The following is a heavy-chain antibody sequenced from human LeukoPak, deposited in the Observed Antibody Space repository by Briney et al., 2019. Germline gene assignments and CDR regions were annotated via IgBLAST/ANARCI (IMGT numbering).Heavy chain of an antibody. Sequence: PGGSLRLSCAASGFTFRNYGMHWVRQSPDKGLEWVAGIWDDGRKRLYADAVKGRFTISRHDSEHALYLQMNSLRAEDTALYYCARDYCSTSFCSDNWGQGTLVTVSS. CDR3: ARDYCSTSFCSDN. J-gene: IGHJ4*02. V-gene: IGHV3-33*01. CDR1: GFTFRNYG. D-gene: IGHD2-2*01. CDR2: IWDDGRKR.